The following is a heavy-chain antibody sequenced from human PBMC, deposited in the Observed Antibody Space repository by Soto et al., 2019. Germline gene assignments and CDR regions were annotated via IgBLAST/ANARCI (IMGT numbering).Heavy chain of an antibody. J-gene: IGHJ4*02. V-gene: IGHV1-18*01. CDR1: GYTFTSYG. CDR2: ISAYNGNT. D-gene: IGHD6-19*01. Sequence: GASVKVSCKASGYTFTSYGISWVRQAPGQGLEWMGWISAYNGNTNYAQKLQGRVTMTTDTSTSTAYMELRSLRSDDTAVYYCARDSGKYSSGSSPFDYWGQGTLVTVSS. CDR3: ARDSGKYSSGSSPFDY.